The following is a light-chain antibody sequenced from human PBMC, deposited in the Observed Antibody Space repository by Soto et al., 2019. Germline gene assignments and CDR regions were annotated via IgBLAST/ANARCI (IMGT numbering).Light chain of an antibody. Sequence: DIQLTQSPSFLSASVGDRVTITCRASQGINYYLSWYQQKPGQAPKLLIYAATTLQSGVPSRFSGSGSGTEFTPTISSLQPDDFATYHCQQFKSYPFTFGGGTKVEIK. J-gene: IGKJ4*01. CDR1: QGINYY. CDR2: AAT. V-gene: IGKV1-9*01. CDR3: QQFKSYPFT.